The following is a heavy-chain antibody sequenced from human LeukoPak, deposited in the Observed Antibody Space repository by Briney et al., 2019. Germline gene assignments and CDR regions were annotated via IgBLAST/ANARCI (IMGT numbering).Heavy chain of an antibody. CDR1: GYTFTSYG. D-gene: IGHD6-13*01. J-gene: IGHJ4*02. CDR3: ARDGLGRFSSSWYGGGAYFDY. Sequence: GASVKVSCKASGYTFTSYGINWVRQAPGQGLEWMGWISAYNGNTKYAQKFQGRVTMTMDTSTSTAYMEVRSLRSDDTAVYYCARDGLGRFSSSWYGGGAYFDYWGQGALVTVSS. V-gene: IGHV1-18*01. CDR2: ISAYNGNT.